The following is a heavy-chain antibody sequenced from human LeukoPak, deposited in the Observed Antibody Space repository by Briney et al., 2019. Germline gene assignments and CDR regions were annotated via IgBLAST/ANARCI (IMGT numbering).Heavy chain of an antibody. CDR2: VYYSGCT. Sequence: PSETLSLTCTVSGGSISSSSYYWGWIRQPPGKGLEWIGSVYYSGCTYYNPSLKSRVTISVDTSKNQFSLNLSSVTAADTAVYYCARGEHYCGGDCYSGRYFDYWGQGTLVTVSS. V-gene: IGHV4-39*01. D-gene: IGHD2-21*02. J-gene: IGHJ4*02. CDR1: GGSISSSSYY. CDR3: ARGEHYCGGDCYSGRYFDY.